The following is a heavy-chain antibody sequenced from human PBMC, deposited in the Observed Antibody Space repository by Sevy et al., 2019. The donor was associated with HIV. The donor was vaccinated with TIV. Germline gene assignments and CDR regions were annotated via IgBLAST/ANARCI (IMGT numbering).Heavy chain of an antibody. CDR1: GFTFSGYA. CDR2: INGKGRST. V-gene: IGHV3-23*01. J-gene: IGHJ6*02. Sequence: GGSLRLSCAASGFTFSGYAMNWVRQAPGKGLEWVSAINGKGRSTHYADSVEGRFTISRDNSKNTLYLQMNSLRAEDTDLYYCAKTINSGGGVVPAANYYYYGLDVWGRGTTVTVSS. CDR3: AKTINSGGGVVPAANYYYYGLDV. D-gene: IGHD2-2*01.